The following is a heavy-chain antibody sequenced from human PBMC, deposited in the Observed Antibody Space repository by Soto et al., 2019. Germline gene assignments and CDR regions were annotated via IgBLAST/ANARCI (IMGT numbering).Heavy chain of an antibody. V-gene: IGHV1-69*13. CDR3: ARVGSSPPTLYYYYYGMDV. CDR2: IIPIFGTA. Sequence: ASVKVSCKASGGTFSSYAISWVRQAPGQGLEWMGGIIPIFGTANYAQKFQGRVTITADESTSTAYMELSSLRSEDTAVYYCARVGSSPPTLYYYYYGMDVWGQGTTVTVSS. CDR1: GGTFSSYA. J-gene: IGHJ6*02. D-gene: IGHD6-13*01.